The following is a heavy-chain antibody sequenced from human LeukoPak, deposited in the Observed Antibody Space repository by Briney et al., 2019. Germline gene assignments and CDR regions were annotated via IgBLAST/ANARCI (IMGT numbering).Heavy chain of an antibody. Sequence: PSETLSLTCTVSGGSVSSGTYYWSWIRQPPGKGLEWIGYIYYSGSTNYNPSLKSRVTVSVDTSKNQCSLKLNSVTTADTAVYYCTRSTNLEAFDIWGQGTMGTVSS. CDR2: IYYSGST. V-gene: IGHV4-61*01. D-gene: IGHD2-8*01. CDR1: GGSVSSGTYY. J-gene: IGHJ3*02. CDR3: TRSTNLEAFDI.